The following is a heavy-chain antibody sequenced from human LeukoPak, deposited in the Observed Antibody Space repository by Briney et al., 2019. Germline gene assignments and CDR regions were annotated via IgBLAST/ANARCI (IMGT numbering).Heavy chain of an antibody. CDR3: ARDGPDYYDILTGYYSLDY. CDR2: ISAYNGNT. V-gene: IGHV1-18*01. Sequence: ASVTVSCTSSGYTFTSYGISWVRQAPGQGLEWMGWISAYNGNTNYAQKLQGRVTMTTDTSTSTAYMELRSLRSDDTAVYYCARDGPDYYDILTGYYSLDYWGQGTLVTVSS. D-gene: IGHD3-9*01. CDR1: GYTFTSYG. J-gene: IGHJ4*02.